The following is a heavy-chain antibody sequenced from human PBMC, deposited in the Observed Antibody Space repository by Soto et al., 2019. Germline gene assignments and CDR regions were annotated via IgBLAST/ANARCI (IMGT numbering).Heavy chain of an antibody. Sequence: ASVKVACKASGYTFTIYGISWVRQAPGQGLEWMGWISAYNGNTNYAQKLQGRVTMTTDTSTSTAYMELRSLRSDDTAVYYCARDRPYSSSFASFDYWGQGTLVTVSS. V-gene: IGHV1-18*01. CDR2: ISAYNGNT. CDR3: ARDRPYSSSFASFDY. D-gene: IGHD6-6*01. J-gene: IGHJ4*02. CDR1: GYTFTIYG.